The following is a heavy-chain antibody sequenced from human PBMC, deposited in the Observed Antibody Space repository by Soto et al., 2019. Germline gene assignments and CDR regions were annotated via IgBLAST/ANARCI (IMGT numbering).Heavy chain of an antibody. J-gene: IGHJ4*02. D-gene: IGHD6-25*01. CDR3: ATMKRARLDS. Sequence: QEQMVQSGPAMKEPGSSVKVSCRASGIMSSGYGFSWVGQAPGQGLEWVGMINPILDSTHYAQNLQGRVSLSVDKSTDTAYLEVTSLRLEDTAIYFCATMKRARLDSWGRGTVVTVSS. V-gene: IGHV1-69*09. CDR2: INPILDST. CDR1: GIMSSGYG.